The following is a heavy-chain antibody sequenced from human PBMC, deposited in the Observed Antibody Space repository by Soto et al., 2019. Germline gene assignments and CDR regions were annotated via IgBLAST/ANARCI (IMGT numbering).Heavy chain of an antibody. Sequence: ASVKVSCKASGYTFTSYGISWVRQAPGQGLEWMGWISAYNGNTNYAQELQGRVTMTTDTSTSTAYMELRSLRSDDTAVYYCARGLPLLRYFDWLSYPFDYWGQGTLVTVSS. J-gene: IGHJ4*02. V-gene: IGHV1-18*01. D-gene: IGHD3-9*01. CDR3: ARGLPLLRYFDWLSYPFDY. CDR2: ISAYNGNT. CDR1: GYTFTSYG.